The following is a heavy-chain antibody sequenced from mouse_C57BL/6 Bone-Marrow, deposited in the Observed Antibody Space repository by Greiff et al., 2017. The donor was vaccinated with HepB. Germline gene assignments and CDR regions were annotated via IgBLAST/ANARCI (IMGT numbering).Heavy chain of an antibody. D-gene: IGHD4-1*01. CDR1: GYSITSDY. CDR3: ARSPLTGTGAMDY. Sequence: EVNVVESGPGLAKPSQTLSLTCSVTGYSITSDYWNWIRKFPGNKLEYMGYISYSGSTYYNPSLKSRISITRDTSKNQYYLQLKSVTTEDTATYYCARSPLTGTGAMDYWGQGTSVTGSS. CDR2: ISYSGST. J-gene: IGHJ4*01. V-gene: IGHV3-8*01.